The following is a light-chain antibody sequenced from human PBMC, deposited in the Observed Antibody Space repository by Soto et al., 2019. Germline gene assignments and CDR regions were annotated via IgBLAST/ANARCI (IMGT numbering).Light chain of an antibody. CDR3: TSYTSSITYV. V-gene: IGLV2-14*01. CDR1: SSDVGGYNY. J-gene: IGLJ1*01. Sequence: QSALTQPASVSGSPGQSITISCTGTSSDVGGYNYVSWYQQHPGKDPKLMIYAVSNRPSGVSNRFSGSKSGNTASLTISGLQAEDEADYYCTSYTSSITYVFGTGTKVTVL. CDR2: AVS.